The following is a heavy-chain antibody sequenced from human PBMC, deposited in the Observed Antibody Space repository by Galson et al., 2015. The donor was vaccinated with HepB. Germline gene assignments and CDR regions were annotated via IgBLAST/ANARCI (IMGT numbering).Heavy chain of an antibody. D-gene: IGHD3-10*01. CDR1: GGSITSSYW. CDR3: ARAKEGRGYFDY. V-gene: IGHV4-4*02. J-gene: IGHJ4*02. CDR2: IYHSGSS. Sequence: ETLSLTCAVSGGSITSSYWWSWVRQPPGKGLEWIGDIYHSGSSNYKPSLKSRVTISVDKSKNQFSLKLTSVTAADTAVYYCARAKEGRGYFDYWGQGTLVTVSS.